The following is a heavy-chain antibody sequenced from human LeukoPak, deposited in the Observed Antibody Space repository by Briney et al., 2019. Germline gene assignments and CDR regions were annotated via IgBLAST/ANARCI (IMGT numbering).Heavy chain of an antibody. CDR3: ARDLAVAGFGAFDI. Sequence: SETLSLTCTVSGGSISSYYWSWIRQPAGKGLEWIGRIYTSGSTNYNPSLKSRVTMSVDTSKNQFSLKLSSVTAADTAVYYCARDLAVAGFGAFDIWGQGTMVTVSS. D-gene: IGHD6-19*01. CDR2: IYTSGST. J-gene: IGHJ3*02. CDR1: GGSISSYY. V-gene: IGHV4-4*07.